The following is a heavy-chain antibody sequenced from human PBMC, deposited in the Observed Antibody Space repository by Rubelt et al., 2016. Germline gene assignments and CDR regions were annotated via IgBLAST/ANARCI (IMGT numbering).Heavy chain of an antibody. Sequence: QVQVVQSGSELKKPGASVKVSCKASGYTFTSHAMNWVRQAPGQGLEWMGWMNPNSGNTGYEQKFQGRVTMTRNTSMSTAYMELSSLRTEEADVYDCARVGPGSYLGGGQGTLVTVSA. CDR2: MNPNSGNT. CDR1: GYTFTSHA. D-gene: IGHD1-26*01. V-gene: IGHV1-8*02. J-gene: IGHJ4*02. CDR3: ARVGPGSYLG.